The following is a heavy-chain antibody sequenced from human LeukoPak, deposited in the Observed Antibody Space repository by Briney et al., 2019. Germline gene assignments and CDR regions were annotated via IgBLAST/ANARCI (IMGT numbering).Heavy chain of an antibody. CDR3: ARGSGYSYGFHFDY. D-gene: IGHD5-18*01. CDR1: GFTFSSYG. CDR2: IWYDGSSK. V-gene: IGHV3-33*01. Sequence: GGSLRLSCAASGFTFSSYGMHWVRQAPGKGLEWVAVIWYDGSSKYYADSVKGRFTISRDNSKNTLYLQMNSLRAEDTAVYYCARGSGYSYGFHFDYWGQGTLVTVSS. J-gene: IGHJ4*02.